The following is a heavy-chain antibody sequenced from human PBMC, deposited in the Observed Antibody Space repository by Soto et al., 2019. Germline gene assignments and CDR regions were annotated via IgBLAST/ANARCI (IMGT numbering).Heavy chain of an antibody. CDR2: IYYSGST. D-gene: IGHD6-19*01. CDR1: GGSVSSYY. V-gene: IGHV4-59*02. J-gene: IGHJ2*01. CDR3: ARDRYGSDSSGWYFDL. Sequence: QVQLQESGPGLVKPSETLSLTCTVSGGSVSSYYWSWIRQPPGKGLEWIGYIYYSGSTDYSPSLKSRVTISLDTSKNPFSLKLTSVTAADTAVYYCARDRYGSDSSGWYFDLWGRGTLVTVSS.